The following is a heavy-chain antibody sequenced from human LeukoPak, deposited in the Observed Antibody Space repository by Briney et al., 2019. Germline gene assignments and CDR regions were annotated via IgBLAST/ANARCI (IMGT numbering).Heavy chain of an antibody. CDR3: ARSETYGSESYSLYYYGMDV. Sequence: KTGGSLRLSCAASGFTFSSYSMNWVRQAPGKGLEWVSSISSSSSYIYYADSVKGRFTISRDNAKNSLYLQMNSLRAEDTAVYYCARSETYGSESYSLYYYGMDVWGQGTTVTVSS. J-gene: IGHJ6*02. D-gene: IGHD3-10*01. CDR1: GFTFSSYS. CDR2: ISSSSSYI. V-gene: IGHV3-21*01.